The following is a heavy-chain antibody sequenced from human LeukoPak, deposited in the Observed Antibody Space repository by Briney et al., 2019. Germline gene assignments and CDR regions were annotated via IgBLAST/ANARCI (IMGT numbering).Heavy chain of an antibody. J-gene: IGHJ5*02. CDR1: GFTFSSYG. CDR2: IWYDGSNK. CDR3: ARTKDYSWFDP. V-gene: IGHV3-33*01. Sequence: PGRSLRLSCAASGFTFSSYGMHWVRQAPGKGLEWVAVIWYDGSNKYYADSVKGRFTISRDNSKNTLYLQMNSLRAEDTAVYYCARTKDYSWFDPWGQGTLVTVSS.